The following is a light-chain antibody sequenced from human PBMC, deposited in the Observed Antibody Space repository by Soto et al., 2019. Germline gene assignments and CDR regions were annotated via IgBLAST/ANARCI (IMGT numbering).Light chain of an antibody. CDR2: DVI. V-gene: IGLV2-23*02. J-gene: IGLJ1*01. Sequence: QPALTQPASVSGSPGQSITISCTGTSSDVGSYNLVSWYQQHPGKAPKLMIYDVIKRPSGVSNRFSGSKSGSTASLTISGLQAEDEADYYCCSYAGSSTYVFGTGTKVTVL. CDR3: CSYAGSSTYV. CDR1: SSDVGSYNL.